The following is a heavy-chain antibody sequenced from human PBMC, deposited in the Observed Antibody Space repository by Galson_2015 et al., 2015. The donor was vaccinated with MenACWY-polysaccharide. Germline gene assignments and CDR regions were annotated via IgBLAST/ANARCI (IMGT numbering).Heavy chain of an antibody. Sequence: SVRVSCKADGYTSNIYYMHWVRQAPGKGPEWMGTINPSGGGTSYAQKFQGRVTMTRDTSTSTVYLELSSLRSEDTAVYYCARGRYCSGPSCSNYFDFYGMDVWGQGTKVTVSS. CDR3: ARGRYCSGPSCSNYFDFYGMDV. CDR1: GYTSNIYY. J-gene: IGHJ6*02. D-gene: IGHD2-2*01. V-gene: IGHV1-46*02. CDR2: INPSGGGT.